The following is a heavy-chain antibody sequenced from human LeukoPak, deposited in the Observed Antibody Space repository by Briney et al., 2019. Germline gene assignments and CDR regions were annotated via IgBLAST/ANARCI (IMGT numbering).Heavy chain of an antibody. Sequence: SETLSLTCAVYVGSFSGYYCSWIRQPPGKGLEWIGEINHSGNTNYNSSLKSRVTISVDTSKNHFSLKLSSVTAADTAVYYCARGYYGSGSHCCHMDVWGKGTTITVS. J-gene: IGHJ6*03. CDR2: INHSGNT. D-gene: IGHD3-10*01. CDR3: ARGYYGSGSHCCHMDV. CDR1: VGSFSGYY. V-gene: IGHV4-34*01.